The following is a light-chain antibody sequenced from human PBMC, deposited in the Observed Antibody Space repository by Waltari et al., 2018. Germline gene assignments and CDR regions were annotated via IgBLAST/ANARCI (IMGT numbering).Light chain of an antibody. V-gene: IGKV3-15*01. CDR1: QSISST. J-gene: IGKJ4*01. CDR3: QQYYNWPRLT. Sequence: EIVMTQSPATLSVSPGERATLSCRASQSISSTLAWYQQKPGQAPRLLIHDASTRATGIPARFSGSGSGTEFTLTISSLQSEDFAVYYCQQYYNWPRLTFGGGTKVEIK. CDR2: DAS.